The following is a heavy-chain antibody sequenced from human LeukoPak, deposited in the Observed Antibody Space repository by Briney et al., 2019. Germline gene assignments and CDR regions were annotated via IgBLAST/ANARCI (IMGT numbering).Heavy chain of an antibody. CDR1: GVSISSYY. D-gene: IGHD2-2*01. Sequence: SETLSLTCTVSGVSISSYYWTWIRQPAGKGLEWIGRIYTSGSTSYNPSLKSRVTMSVDTSKNQFSLRLSSVTAADTAVYYCARASYCSSTSRQVDYWGQGTLVTVSS. CDR2: IYTSGST. J-gene: IGHJ4*02. CDR3: ARASYCSSTSRQVDY. V-gene: IGHV4-4*07.